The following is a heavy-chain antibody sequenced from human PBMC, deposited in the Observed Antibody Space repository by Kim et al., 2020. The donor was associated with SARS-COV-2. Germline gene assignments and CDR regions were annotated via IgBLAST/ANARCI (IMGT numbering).Heavy chain of an antibody. Sequence: GGSLRLSCATSGFTFNNYAMSWVRQAPGKGLEWVSAISSSGGSTYYADSVKGRFTISRDNSRNTLYLQMNSLGAEDTAVYYCASKPVAATGRYYWGQGTLVTVSS. CDR1: GFTFNNYA. CDR2: ISSSGGST. V-gene: IGHV3-23*01. CDR3: ASKPVAATGRYY. J-gene: IGHJ4*02. D-gene: IGHD6-19*01.